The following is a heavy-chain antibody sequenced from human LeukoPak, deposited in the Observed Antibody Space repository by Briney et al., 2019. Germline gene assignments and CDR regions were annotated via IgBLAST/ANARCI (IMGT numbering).Heavy chain of an antibody. CDR1: GGSISSYY. D-gene: IGHD6-13*01. Sequence: SETLSLTCTVSGGSISSYYWSWIRQPPGKGLEYIGYIYYSENTNYNPSLKSRVTISLDTSKNQFSLKLTSVTAADTAVYYCARVVSSSWEYYYYMDVWGKGTTVTISS. CDR3: ARVVSSSWEYYYYMDV. J-gene: IGHJ6*03. V-gene: IGHV4-59*01. CDR2: IYYSENT.